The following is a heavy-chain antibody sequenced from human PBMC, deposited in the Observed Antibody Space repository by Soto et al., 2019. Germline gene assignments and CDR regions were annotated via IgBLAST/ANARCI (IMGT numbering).Heavy chain of an antibody. V-gene: IGHV3-21*04. CDR1: GFTFSSYN. J-gene: IGHJ3*02. CDR3: ASGYFDSSSDYHDAFDI. Sequence: PGGSLRLSCAASGFTFSSYNMNWVRQAPGKGLEWVSSISSSSSYIYYADSVKGRFTISRDNAKNSLYLQMNSLRAEDTAVYYCASGYFDSSSDYHDAFDIWGQGTMVTVSS. D-gene: IGHD3-22*01. CDR2: ISSSSSYI.